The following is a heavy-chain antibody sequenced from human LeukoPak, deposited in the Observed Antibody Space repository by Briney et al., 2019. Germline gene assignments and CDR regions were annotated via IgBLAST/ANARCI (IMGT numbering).Heavy chain of an antibody. CDR1: GFTFNKYA. CDR2: LGADGSGT. Sequence: GGSLRLSCAASGFTFNKYAMHWVRQIPGTGLVWVSRLGADGSGTRYADSVKGRFTISRDNAKNTVYLQMSSLRADDTAVYYCARDGFTGPRTAYLDHWGQGALVTVSS. J-gene: IGHJ4*01. D-gene: IGHD2-8*02. V-gene: IGHV3-74*01. CDR3: ARDGFTGPRTAYLDH.